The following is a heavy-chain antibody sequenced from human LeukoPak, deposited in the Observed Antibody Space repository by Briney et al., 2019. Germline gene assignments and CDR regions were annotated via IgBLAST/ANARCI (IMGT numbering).Heavy chain of an antibody. D-gene: IGHD6-19*01. CDR3: AKGVEQWLVPLY. J-gene: IGHJ4*02. V-gene: IGHV3-23*01. CDR2: FGNSA. CDR1: GFTFSRYA. Sequence: PGGSLRLSCAASGFTFSRYAMSWVRQAPGKGLEWVSTFGNSAHYADSVKGRFTISRDNSKNTLYLQMNSLRADDTAVYYCAKGVEQWLVPLYWGQGTLVTVSS.